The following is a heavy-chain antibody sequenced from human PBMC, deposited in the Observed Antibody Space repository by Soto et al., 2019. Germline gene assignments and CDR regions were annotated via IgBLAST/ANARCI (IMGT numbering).Heavy chain of an antibody. V-gene: IGHV1-2*04. D-gene: IGHD2-8*01. J-gene: IGHJ6*02. Sequence: ASVKVSCKASGHSFTDYHIHWVRQAPGQGLERLGRINPKSGGTSAAQKFQGWVTMTTDTSISTASMELTRLTSDDTAIYYCARGDSTDCSTGVCSFFYNHDMDVWGQGTTVTV. CDR2: INPKSGGT. CDR1: GHSFTDYH. CDR3: ARGDSTDCSTGVCSFFYNHDMDV.